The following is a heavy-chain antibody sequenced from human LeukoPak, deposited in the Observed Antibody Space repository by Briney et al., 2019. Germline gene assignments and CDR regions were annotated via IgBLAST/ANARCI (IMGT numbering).Heavy chain of an antibody. CDR3: ARGFYDSSGYYSFYMTYYYYGMDV. V-gene: IGHV3-11*04. J-gene: IGHJ6*02. CDR2: ISSSGSTI. CDR1: GFTFSDYY. Sequence: GGSLRLSCAASGFTFSDYYMSWLRQAPGKGLEWVSYISSSGSTIYYADSVKGRFTISRDNAKNSLYLQMNSLRAEDTAVYYCARGFYDSSGYYSFYMTYYYYGMDVWGQGTTVTVSS. D-gene: IGHD3-22*01.